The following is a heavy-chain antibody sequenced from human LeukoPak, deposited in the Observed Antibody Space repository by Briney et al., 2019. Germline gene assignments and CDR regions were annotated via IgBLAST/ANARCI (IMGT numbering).Heavy chain of an antibody. V-gene: IGHV4-59*11. CDR3: ARDGSFPGSPNNWLDP. D-gene: IGHD2-2*01. CDR2: IYYDGNT. J-gene: IGHJ5*02. Sequence: SETLSLTCTVSGGSIGSHYWSWIRQPPGKGLEWIGYIYYDGNTNYNPSLKSRVTISVDTSKNQFSLKLSSVTAADTAVYYCARDGSFPGSPNNWLDPRGQGTLVTVSS. CDR1: GGSIGSHY.